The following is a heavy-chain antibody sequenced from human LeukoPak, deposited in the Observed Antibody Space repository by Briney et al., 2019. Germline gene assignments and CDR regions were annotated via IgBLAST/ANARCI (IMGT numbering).Heavy chain of an antibody. V-gene: IGHV4-59*08. J-gene: IGHJ4*02. D-gene: IGHD5-18*01. Sequence: SETLSLTCTVSGGSISSYYWSWIRQPPGKGLEWIGYIYYSGSTSYNPSLKSRVTISVDTSKNQFSLKLSSVTAADTAVYYCASITGYSYGLDYWGQGTLVTVSS. CDR2: IYYSGST. CDR1: GGSISSYY. CDR3: ASITGYSYGLDY.